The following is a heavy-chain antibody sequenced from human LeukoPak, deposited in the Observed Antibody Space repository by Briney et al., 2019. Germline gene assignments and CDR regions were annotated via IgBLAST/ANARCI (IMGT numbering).Heavy chain of an antibody. J-gene: IGHJ4*02. D-gene: IGHD4-23*01. Sequence: PGGSLRLSCAASGFTFSSNWMSWVRRAPGKGLEWVGNIKQDGSEIYYVDSVKGRFTISRDNAKNSLYLQMNSLRAEDTAVYYCARIYGGNSYYFDYWGQGTLVTVSS. V-gene: IGHV3-7*01. CDR2: IKQDGSEI. CDR3: ARIYGGNSYYFDY. CDR1: GFTFSSNW.